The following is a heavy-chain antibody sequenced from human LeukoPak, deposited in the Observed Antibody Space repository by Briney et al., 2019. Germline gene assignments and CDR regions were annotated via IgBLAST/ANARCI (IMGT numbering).Heavy chain of an antibody. CDR1: GYTFTGYY. CDR3: ARESLKVVGATGY. V-gene: IGHV1-2*02. Sequence: ASVKVSCKASGYTFTGYYMHWVRQAPGQGLEWMGWINPNSGGTNYAQKFQGRVTMTRDTSISTAYMELSRLRSDDTAAYYCARESLKVVGATGYWGQGTLVTVSS. D-gene: IGHD1-26*01. J-gene: IGHJ4*02. CDR2: INPNSGGT.